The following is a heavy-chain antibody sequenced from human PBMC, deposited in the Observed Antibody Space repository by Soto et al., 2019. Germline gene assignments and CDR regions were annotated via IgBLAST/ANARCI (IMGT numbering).Heavy chain of an antibody. J-gene: IGHJ4*02. CDR3: ARGRQVVPATAESFDE. D-gene: IGHD2-2*01. CDR2: INPSGGST. Sequence: GASVKVSCKASGYTFTSYYMHWVRQAPGQGLEWMGIINPSGGSTSYAQKFQGRVTMTRETSTRTVYIELSSLRSEVTAVYYCARGRQVVPATAESFDEWAQRTQVTV. V-gene: IGHV1-46*01. CDR1: GYTFTSYY.